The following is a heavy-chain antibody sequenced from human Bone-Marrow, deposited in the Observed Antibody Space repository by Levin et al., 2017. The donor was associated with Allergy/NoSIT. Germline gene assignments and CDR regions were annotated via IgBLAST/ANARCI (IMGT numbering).Heavy chain of an antibody. V-gene: IGHV3-30*18. CDR1: GFTFNSYG. CDR2: VSYDGSYK. Sequence: GASVKVSCAASGFTFNSYGRHWVRQAPGKGLEWVAIVSYDGSYKYYADSVKGRFTIPRDNSKNTVYLQMNSLRAEDTAVYYCAKDEYSSPGGALDVWGQGTTVTVSS. J-gene: IGHJ6*02. D-gene: IGHD6-6*01. CDR3: AKDEYSSPGGALDV.